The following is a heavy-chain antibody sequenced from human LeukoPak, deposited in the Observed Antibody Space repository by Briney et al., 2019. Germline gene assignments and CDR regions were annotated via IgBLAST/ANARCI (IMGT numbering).Heavy chain of an antibody. CDR2: ISGSGGST. Sequence: GGSLRLSCAASGFTFSSYALSWVRQAPGKGLEWVSAISGSGGSTYYADSVKGRFTISRDNSKNTLYLQMNSLRAEDTAAYYCAKDYDFWSDYYFDYWGQGTLVTVSS. V-gene: IGHV3-23*01. CDR1: GFTFSSYA. J-gene: IGHJ4*02. D-gene: IGHD3-3*01. CDR3: AKDYDFWSDYYFDY.